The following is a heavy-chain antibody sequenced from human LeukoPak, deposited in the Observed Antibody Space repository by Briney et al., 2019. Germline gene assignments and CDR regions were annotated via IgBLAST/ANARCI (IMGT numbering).Heavy chain of an antibody. CDR3: ARTYYGSGSLYYYYYYMDV. CDR1: GGSIRSYY. CDR2: VHYSRST. J-gene: IGHJ6*03. Sequence: SETLSLTCTVSGGSIRSYYWSWIRQPPGKGLEWIGYVHYSRSTNYNPSLKSRVTISVDTSKNQFSPKLSSVTAADAAVYYCARTYYGSGSLYYYYYYMDVWGKGTTVTVSS. D-gene: IGHD3-10*01. V-gene: IGHV4-59*01.